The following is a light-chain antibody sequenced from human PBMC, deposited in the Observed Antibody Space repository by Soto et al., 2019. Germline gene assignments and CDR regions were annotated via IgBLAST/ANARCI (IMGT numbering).Light chain of an antibody. CDR1: QSVGRF. J-gene: IGKJ4*01. CDR3: QQSKSFPLT. Sequence: DIQMTQSPSSLSASAVERVTITCRASQSVGRFLNWYQQKPGKAPTVLINVASTLRSGVPSRFSGSGSGTDFNLTINSLQPEDFATYYCQQSKSFPLTFGGGTKVDIK. CDR2: VAS. V-gene: IGKV1-39*01.